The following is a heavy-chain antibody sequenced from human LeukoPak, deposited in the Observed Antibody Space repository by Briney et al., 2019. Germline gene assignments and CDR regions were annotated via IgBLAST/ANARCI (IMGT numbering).Heavy chain of an antibody. Sequence: GGSLRLSCAASGFTFSSYAMSWVRQAPGKGLEWVSAISGSGGSTYYVDSVKGRFTISRDNSKNTLYLQMNSLRAEDTAVYYCAKNPYCSSTSCYWEDVWGKGTTVTVSS. CDR3: AKNPYCSSTSCYWEDV. V-gene: IGHV3-23*01. J-gene: IGHJ6*04. D-gene: IGHD2-2*01. CDR1: GFTFSSYA. CDR2: ISGSGGST.